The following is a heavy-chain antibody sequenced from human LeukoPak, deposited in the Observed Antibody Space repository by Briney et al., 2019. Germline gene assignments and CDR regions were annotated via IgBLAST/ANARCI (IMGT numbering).Heavy chain of an antibody. V-gene: IGHV3-20*04. J-gene: IGHJ4*02. CDR1: GFRFDDYG. Sequence: GSLRLSCVASGFRFDDYGMSWVRQAPGKGLEWVSGINWNGGSTGYADSVKGRFTISRDNAKNSLYLRMNSLRAEDTALYYCARGGSTGWYSFDYWGQGTLVTVSS. CDR3: ARGGSTGWYSFDY. D-gene: IGHD6-19*01. CDR2: INWNGGST.